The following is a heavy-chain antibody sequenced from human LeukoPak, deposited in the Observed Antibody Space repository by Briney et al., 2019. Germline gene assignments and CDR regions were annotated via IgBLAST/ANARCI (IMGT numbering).Heavy chain of an antibody. CDR2: ISSSSSTI. J-gene: IGHJ4*02. CDR3: ARDATEDGLYYFDY. Sequence: GGSLRLSCAASGFTFSSYSMNWVRQAPGKGLEWVSYISSSSSTIYYADSVKGRFTISRDNAKNSLYLQMNSLRDEDTAVYYCARDATEDGLYYFDYWGQGTLVTVSS. CDR1: GFTFSSYS. V-gene: IGHV3-48*02.